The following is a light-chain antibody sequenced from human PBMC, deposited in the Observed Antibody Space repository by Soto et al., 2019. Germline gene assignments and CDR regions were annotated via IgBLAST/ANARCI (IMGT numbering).Light chain of an antibody. CDR2: EGS. CDR3: CSYAGSSTV. V-gene: IGLV2-23*01. CDR1: SSDVGSYNL. J-gene: IGLJ2*01. Sequence: ALTQPASVSGSPGQSITISCTGTSSDVGSYNLVSWYQQHPGKAPKLMIYEGSKRPSGVSNRFSGSKSGNTASLTISGLQAEDEADYYCCSYAGSSTVFGGGTKLTVL.